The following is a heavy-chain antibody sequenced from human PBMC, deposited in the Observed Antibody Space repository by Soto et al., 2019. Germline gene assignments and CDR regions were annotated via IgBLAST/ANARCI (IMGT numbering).Heavy chain of an antibody. J-gene: IGHJ4*02. CDR1: GFTFSSYA. V-gene: IGHV3-23*01. Sequence: GGSLRLSCAASGFTFSSYAMSWVRQAPGKGLEWVSAISGSGGSTYYADSVKGRFTISRDNSKNTLYLQMDSLRAEDTAVYYWAKDESGIVGATTFDYWGQGTLVTVSS. CDR3: AKDESGIVGATTFDY. D-gene: IGHD1-26*01. CDR2: ISGSGGST.